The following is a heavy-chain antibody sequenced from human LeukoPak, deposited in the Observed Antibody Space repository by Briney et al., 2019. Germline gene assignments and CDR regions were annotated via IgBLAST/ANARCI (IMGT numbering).Heavy chain of an antibody. CDR2: IYYTGST. D-gene: IGHD4-23*01. CDR3: ARLHYGGNYGYYYYYMDV. J-gene: IGHJ6*03. Sequence: PSETLSLTCNVSGASMSNYYWVWIRQPPGKGLEWIGSIYYTGSTYYNPSLKSRVTISVDTSKNQFSLKLSSVTAADTAVYYCARLHYGGNYGYYYYYMDVWGKGTTVTISS. V-gene: IGHV4-39*01. CDR1: GASMSNYY.